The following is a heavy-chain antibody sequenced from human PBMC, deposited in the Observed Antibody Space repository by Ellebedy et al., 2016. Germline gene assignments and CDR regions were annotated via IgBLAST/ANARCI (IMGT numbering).Heavy chain of an antibody. CDR3: VKDLGVRSRGAD. CDR2: LSGSGLHS. D-gene: IGHD1-26*01. CDR1: GFTFITFD. V-gene: IGHV3-23*01. Sequence: GESLKISXAASGFTFITFDMHWVRQPPGKGLEWVATLSGSGLHSYHADFLKGQFTVSRDNSKSTLYLQMNSLKVEDTAVYYCVKDLGVRSRGADWGQGTMVTVSS. J-gene: IGHJ3*01.